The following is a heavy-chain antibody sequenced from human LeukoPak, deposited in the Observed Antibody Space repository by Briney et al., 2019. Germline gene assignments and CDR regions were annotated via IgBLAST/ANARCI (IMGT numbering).Heavy chain of an antibody. CDR1: GGSIGSSSYY. D-gene: IGHD3-10*01. CDR3: ARGDLKSDWFDP. J-gene: IGHJ5*02. Sequence: PSETLSLTCTVSGGSIGSSSYYWGWIRQPPGKGLEWTGSIYYSGSTYYNPSLKSRVTISVDTSKNQFSLKLRSVTAADTAVYYCARGDLKSDWFDPWGQGTLVIVST. V-gene: IGHV4-39*01. CDR2: IYYSGST.